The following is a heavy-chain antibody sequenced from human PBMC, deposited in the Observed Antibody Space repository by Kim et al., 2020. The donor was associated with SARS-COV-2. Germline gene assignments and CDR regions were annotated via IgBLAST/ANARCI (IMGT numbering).Heavy chain of an antibody. CDR3: ARRHLSMDV. J-gene: IGHJ6*02. CDR2: NT. Sequence: NTGYAQRCQDRVTMTRNTSISTAYMELSSLRSEDTAVYFCARRHLSMDVWGQGTTVTVSS. V-gene: IGHV1-8*01.